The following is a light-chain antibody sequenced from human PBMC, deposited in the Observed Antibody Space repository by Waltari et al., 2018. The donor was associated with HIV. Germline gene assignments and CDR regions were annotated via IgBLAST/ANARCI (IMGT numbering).Light chain of an antibody. CDR1: QNVLYTSNSENY. CDR2: WAS. J-gene: IGKJ1*01. Sequence: DIVMTQSPDSLAVPLGERATINCKSSQNVLYTSNSENYLAWYQQKPGQPPKLLIYWASTRESGVPDRFSGSGSGTDFTLTISSLQAEDVAVYYCQQYYSSPWTFGQGTKVEIK. CDR3: QQYYSSPWT. V-gene: IGKV4-1*01.